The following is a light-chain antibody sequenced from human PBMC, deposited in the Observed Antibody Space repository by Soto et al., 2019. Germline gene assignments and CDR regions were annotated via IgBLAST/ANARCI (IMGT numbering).Light chain of an antibody. CDR2: DVS. J-gene: IGLJ1*01. CDR1: SSDGGGSND. Sequence: QSELAQPPSVSGAPGQSISISCTGTSSDGGGSNDISWYQQNPGTAPKLMIYDVSNRPSGVSDRFSGSKSGNTASLTISRLQAEDEADYYCSSYTTSSTYVFGSGTKVTVL. CDR3: SSYTTSSTYV. V-gene: IGLV2-18*02.